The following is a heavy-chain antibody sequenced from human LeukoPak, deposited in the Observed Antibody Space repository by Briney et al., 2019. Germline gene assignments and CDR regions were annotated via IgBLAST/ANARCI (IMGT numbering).Heavy chain of an antibody. V-gene: IGHV1-18*01. CDR3: ARGGGTEWLLVPFEY. J-gene: IGHJ4*02. Sequence: ASVKVSCKASGYTFTNYGISWVRQAPGQGLEWMGWISAYSGHTKYVQRLQGRVTMTTDTSTSTAYMELRSLRSDDTAVYYCARGGGTEWLLVPFEYWGQGTLVTVSS. CDR1: GYTFTNYG. CDR2: ISAYSGHT. D-gene: IGHD3-22*01.